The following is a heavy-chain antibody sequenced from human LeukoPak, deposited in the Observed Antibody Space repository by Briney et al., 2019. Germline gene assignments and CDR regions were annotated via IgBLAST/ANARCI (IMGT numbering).Heavy chain of an antibody. D-gene: IGHD3-10*01. CDR1: GGSISSGGYY. CDR3: ARDHYGSGPANYYYGMDV. J-gene: IGHJ6*02. V-gene: IGHV4-31*03. CDR2: IYYSGST. Sequence: SQTLSLTCTVSGGSISSGGYYWSWIRQHPGKGLEWIGYIYYSGSTYYNPSLKSRVTISVDTSKNQFSLKLSSVTAADTAVYYCARDHYGSGPANYYYGMDVWGQGTTATVSS.